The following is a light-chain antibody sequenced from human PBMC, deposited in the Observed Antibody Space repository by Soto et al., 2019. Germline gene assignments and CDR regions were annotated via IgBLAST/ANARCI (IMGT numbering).Light chain of an antibody. J-gene: IGKJ4*01. CDR1: QSVSSTY. CDR3: QQCRNWPLT. V-gene: IGKV3D-20*02. Sequence: EIVLTQSPDTLSLFPGERATLSCRASQSVSSTYLAWYQQRPGQPPRPLIYAASSRATGTSARFSGSGYGTEFTLTISSLQSEDSAVYFCQQCRNWPLTFGGGTKVDIK. CDR2: AAS.